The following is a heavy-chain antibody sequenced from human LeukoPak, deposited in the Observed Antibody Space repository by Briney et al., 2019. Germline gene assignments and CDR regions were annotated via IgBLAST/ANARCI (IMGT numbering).Heavy chain of an antibody. CDR3: ARGGYSYGYDY. CDR1: GFTVSSNH. Sequence: GGSLRLSCAASGFTVSSNHMSWVRQAPGKGLEWVSVIYSGGSTYYADSVKGRFTIPRDNSKNTLYLQMNSLRAEDTAVYYCARGGYSYGYDYWGQGTLVTVSS. D-gene: IGHD5-18*01. CDR2: IYSGGST. J-gene: IGHJ4*02. V-gene: IGHV3-53*01.